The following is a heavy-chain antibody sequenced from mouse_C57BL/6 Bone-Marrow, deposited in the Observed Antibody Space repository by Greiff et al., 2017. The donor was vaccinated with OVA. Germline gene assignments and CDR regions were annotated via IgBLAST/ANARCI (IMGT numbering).Heavy chain of an antibody. D-gene: IGHD1-1*01. CDR2: INPYNGGT. J-gene: IGHJ3*01. CDR1: GYTFTDYY. Sequence: VHVKQSGPVLVKPGASVKMSCKASGYTFTDYYMNWVKQSHGKSLEWIGVINPYNGGTSYNQKFKGKATLTVDKSSSTAYMELNSLTSEDSAVYYCARMGGSSYTFAYWGQGTLVTVSA. CDR3: ARMGGSSYTFAY. V-gene: IGHV1-19*01.